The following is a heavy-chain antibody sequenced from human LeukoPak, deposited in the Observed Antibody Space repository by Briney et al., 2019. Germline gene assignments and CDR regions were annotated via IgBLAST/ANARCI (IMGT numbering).Heavy chain of an antibody. Sequence: GRSLRLFCSASGFTFDNYAMLWVRQAPMKGLVWVASINWRSDEIGYADSVKGRFTISRDNAKNYLYLQMNSLRPEDTAVYYCANWPELRSSSSWFYYWGQGTLVTVSS. D-gene: IGHD6-13*01. CDR1: GFTFDNYA. J-gene: IGHJ4*02. CDR2: INWRSDEI. V-gene: IGHV3-9*01. CDR3: ANWPELRSSSSWFYY.